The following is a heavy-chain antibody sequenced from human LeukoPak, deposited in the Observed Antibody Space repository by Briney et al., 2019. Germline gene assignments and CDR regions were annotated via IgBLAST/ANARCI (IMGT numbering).Heavy chain of an antibody. CDR1: GFTVSSNF. V-gene: IGHV3-66*01. D-gene: IGHD3-9*01. J-gene: IGHJ4*02. Sequence: GRSLRLSCAASGFTVSSNFMSWVRQAPGKGLEWVSVIYSGGSTYYADSVKGRFTISRDNSKNTLYLQMNSLRVEDTAVDYCALVLVTDYWGQGTLVTVSS. CDR3: ALVLVTDY. CDR2: IYSGGST.